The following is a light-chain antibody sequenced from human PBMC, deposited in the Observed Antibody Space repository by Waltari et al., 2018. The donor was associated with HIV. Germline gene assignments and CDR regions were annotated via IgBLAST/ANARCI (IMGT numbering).Light chain of an antibody. CDR2: RNT. V-gene: IGLV1-47*01. CDR3: AAWDDSLTGRV. Sequence: QSVLSQPPFASGTPGQMVTISCSGSNSNIGRNYVYWYHQLPGTAPKLLIYRNTQRPSGVPDRSSGSKSGTSASLAISGLRSEDEAHYYCAAWDDSLTGRVFGGGTSLTVL. J-gene: IGLJ3*02. CDR1: NSNIGRNY.